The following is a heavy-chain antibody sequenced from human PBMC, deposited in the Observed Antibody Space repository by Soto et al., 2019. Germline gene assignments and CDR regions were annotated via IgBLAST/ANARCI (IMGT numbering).Heavy chain of an antibody. J-gene: IGHJ6*02. CDR1: GFTFSSYE. CDR2: ISSSGSTI. Sequence: QSGGSLRLSCAASGFTFSSYEMNWVRQAPGKGLEWVSYISSSGSTIYYADSVKGRFTISRDNAKNSLYLQMNSLRAEDTAVYYCARDGYSSSWQHYYYYGMDVWGQGTTVTVSS. CDR3: ARDGYSSSWQHYYYYGMDV. D-gene: IGHD6-13*01. V-gene: IGHV3-48*03.